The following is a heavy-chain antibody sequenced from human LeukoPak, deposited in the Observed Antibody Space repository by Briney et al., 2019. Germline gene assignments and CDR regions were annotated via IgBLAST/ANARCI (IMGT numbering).Heavy chain of an antibody. Sequence: PSETLSLTCTVSGGSISSYYWNWIRQPAGKGLEWIGRIYTSGSTSYNSSLKSRVTVSVDTSKNQFSLKLSSVTAADTAVYYCARDVGGYNYGYSLDYWGQGTLVSVSS. J-gene: IGHJ4*02. CDR3: ARDVGGYNYGYSLDY. CDR1: GGSISSYY. V-gene: IGHV4-4*07. D-gene: IGHD5-18*01. CDR2: IYTSGST.